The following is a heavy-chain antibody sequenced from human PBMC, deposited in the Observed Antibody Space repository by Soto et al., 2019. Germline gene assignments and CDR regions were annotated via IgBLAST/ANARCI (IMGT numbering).Heavy chain of an antibody. CDR1: GDSISNRHYY. Sequence: SETLSLTCTVSGDSISNRHYYWSWFRQHPEKGLEWMGYINYRGTTNYNPALKSRILISIDTSKNQFSLRLTSVTAADTAVYYCARDAPGAAPYWGQGTLVTVSS. CDR2: INYRGTT. D-gene: IGHD6-13*01. J-gene: IGHJ4*02. CDR3: ARDAPGAAPY. V-gene: IGHV4-31*03.